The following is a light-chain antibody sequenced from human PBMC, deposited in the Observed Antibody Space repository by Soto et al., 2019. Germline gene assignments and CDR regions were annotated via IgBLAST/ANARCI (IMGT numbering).Light chain of an antibody. V-gene: IGKV3-20*01. CDR3: QQYGSSPRT. J-gene: IGKJ1*01. Sequence: EIVLTQSPGTLSLSPGERATLSCRASQSGSSSYLAWYQQKPGQAPRLLIYGASSRATGIPDRFSGSGSGTDFTLTISRLEPEDFALYYCQQYGSSPRTFGQGTKVEIK. CDR2: GAS. CDR1: QSGSSSY.